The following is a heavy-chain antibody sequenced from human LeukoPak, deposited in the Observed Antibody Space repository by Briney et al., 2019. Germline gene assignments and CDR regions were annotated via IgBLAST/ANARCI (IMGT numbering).Heavy chain of an antibody. D-gene: IGHD2-15*01. V-gene: IGHV3-21*01. CDR1: GFTFSSYS. Sequence: GGSLRLSCAASGFTFSSYSINWVRQAPGKGLEWVPSVSSSSTYIYYADSVKGRFTISRDNAKNSLYLQMNSLRAEDTAVYYCARGGAGYDYFDYWGQGTLVTVSS. CDR3: ARGGAGYDYFDY. J-gene: IGHJ4*02. CDR2: VSSSSTYI.